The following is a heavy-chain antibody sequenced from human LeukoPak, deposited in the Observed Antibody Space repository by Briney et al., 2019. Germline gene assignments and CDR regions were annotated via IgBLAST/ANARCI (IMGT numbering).Heavy chain of an antibody. CDR2: ISGSGST. V-gene: IGHV3-23*01. J-gene: IGHJ1*01. Sequence: GGSLRLSCAASGFTFSSYAMSWVRQAPGKGLEWVSAISGSGSTYYADSVKGRFTISRDNSKNTLYLQMNSLRAEDTAVYYCAKDMGSGWLNWGQGTLVTVSS. D-gene: IGHD6-19*01. CDR1: GFTFSSYA. CDR3: AKDMGSGWLN.